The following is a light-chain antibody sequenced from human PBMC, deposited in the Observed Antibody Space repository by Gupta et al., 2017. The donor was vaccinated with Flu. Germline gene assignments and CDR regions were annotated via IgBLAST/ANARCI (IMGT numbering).Light chain of an antibody. J-gene: IGLJ2*01. Sequence: QSALTQPASVSGSPGQSITISCTGTSSDVGGYNYVSWYQQHPGKAPKLMIYEVSNRPSGVSNRFSGSKSGNTDSLTISGLQAEDEADYYCSSYTSSSTPLFGGGTKLT. CDR1: SSDVGGYNY. CDR3: SSYTSSSTPL. CDR2: EVS. V-gene: IGLV2-14*01.